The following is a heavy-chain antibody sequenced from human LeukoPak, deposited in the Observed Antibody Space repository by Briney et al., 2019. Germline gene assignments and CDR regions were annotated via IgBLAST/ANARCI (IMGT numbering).Heavy chain of an antibody. CDR2: ISAYNGNT. CDR3: ARAFSPTYYYDSSGYYLDY. D-gene: IGHD3-22*01. J-gene: IGHJ4*02. V-gene: IGHV1-18*01. CDR1: GYTLTSYG. Sequence: ASVKVSCKASGYTLTSYGVSWVRHAPGQGLEWMGWISAYNGNTNYAQKLQGRVTMTTDTSTSTAYMELRSLRSDDTAVYSCARAFSPTYYYDSSGYYLDYWGQGTLVTVSS.